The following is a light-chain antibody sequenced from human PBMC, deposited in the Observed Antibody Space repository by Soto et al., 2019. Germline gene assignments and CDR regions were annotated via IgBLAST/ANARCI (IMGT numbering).Light chain of an antibody. CDR2: GAS. Sequence: IVMAQSPATLSVSPGDRATLSCRASQRISSKLAWYQQKPGQTPRLLISGASTRATGTSVRFSGSGSGTEFTLTITSLQSEDFALYYCQQYNHWPPITFGPGTRLEI. J-gene: IGKJ5*01. V-gene: IGKV3-15*01. CDR3: QQYNHWPPIT. CDR1: QRISSK.